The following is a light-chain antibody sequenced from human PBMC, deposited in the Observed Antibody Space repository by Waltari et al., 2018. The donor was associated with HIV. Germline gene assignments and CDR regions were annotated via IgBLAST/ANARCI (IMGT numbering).Light chain of an antibody. CDR2: ANT. V-gene: IGLV1-40*01. J-gene: IGLJ2*01. Sequence: QSVLTQPPSVSGAPGQRVTISCTGSSSNLGAGFDVLWYQQLPGTAPKLLIYANTNRRPGVPDRFSGSKSGTLASLAITGLQAEDEADYYCQSYDSTLSGSIFGGGTKLAVL. CDR3: QSYDSTLSGSI. CDR1: SSNLGAGFD.